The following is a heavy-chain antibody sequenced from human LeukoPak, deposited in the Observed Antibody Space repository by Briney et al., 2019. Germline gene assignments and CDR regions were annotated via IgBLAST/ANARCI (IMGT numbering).Heavy chain of an antibody. CDR3: ARDDSYWAFDI. Sequence: KSSETLSLTCTVSGGSISSSSYYWGWIRQPPGKGLEWIGSIYYSGSTYYNPSLKSRVTISVDTSKNQFSLKLSSVTAADTAVYYCARDDSYWAFDIWGQGTMVTVSS. D-gene: IGHD1-26*01. V-gene: IGHV4-39*07. CDR1: GGSISSSSYY. J-gene: IGHJ3*02. CDR2: IYYSGST.